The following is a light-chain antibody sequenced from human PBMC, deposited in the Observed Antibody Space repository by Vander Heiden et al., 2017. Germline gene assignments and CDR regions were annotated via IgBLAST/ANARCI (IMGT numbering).Light chain of an antibody. CDR1: QSISSW. CDR2: KAS. Sequence: DIQLPQSPSTLSASVGDRVTITCRASQSISSWLAWYQQKPGKAPKLLIYKASSLESGVPSRFSGSGSGTEFTLTISSLQPDDFATYYCQQYNRGVTFGHGTKVDIK. CDR3: QQYNRGVT. J-gene: IGKJ3*01. V-gene: IGKV1-5*03.